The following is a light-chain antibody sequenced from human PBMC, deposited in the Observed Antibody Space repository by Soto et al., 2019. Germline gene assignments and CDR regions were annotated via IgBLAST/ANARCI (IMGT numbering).Light chain of an antibody. J-gene: IGKJ4*01. V-gene: IGKV3-20*01. CDR1: RGISSN. Sequence: IVMTQSPATLSVSPGGRATLSCRASRGISSNLAWYQQKPGQAPRLLIYGASNRATGIPDRFSGSGSATDFTLTISRLEPEDFAIYFCQQSGSSPLTFGGGTKVDI. CDR2: GAS. CDR3: QQSGSSPLT.